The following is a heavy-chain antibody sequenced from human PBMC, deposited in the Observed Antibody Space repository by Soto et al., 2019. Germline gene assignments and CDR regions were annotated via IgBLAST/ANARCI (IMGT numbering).Heavy chain of an antibody. CDR2: IYYSGST. V-gene: IGHV4-39*01. D-gene: IGHD5-18*01. Sequence: SETLSLTCTVSGGSISSSSYYWGWIRQPPGKGLEWIGSIYYSGSTYYNPSLKSRVTISVDTSKNQFSLKLSSVTAADTAVYYCARHGGYSHGQDYFDYWGQGTLVTVSS. CDR1: GGSISSSSYY. CDR3: ARHGGYSHGQDYFDY. J-gene: IGHJ4*02.